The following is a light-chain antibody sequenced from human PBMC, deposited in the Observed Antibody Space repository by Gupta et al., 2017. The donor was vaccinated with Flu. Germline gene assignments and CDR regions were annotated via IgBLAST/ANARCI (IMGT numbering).Light chain of an antibody. Sequence: EIVMTQPPATLSVSPGERATLSCRASQSVSSNLAWYQQKPGQAPRLLIYGASTRATGIPARFSGSGSGTEFTLTISSLQSEDFAVYYCKQYNNWPPWTFGQGTKVEIK. CDR2: GAS. CDR1: QSVSSN. CDR3: KQYNNWPPWT. J-gene: IGKJ1*01. V-gene: IGKV3-15*01.